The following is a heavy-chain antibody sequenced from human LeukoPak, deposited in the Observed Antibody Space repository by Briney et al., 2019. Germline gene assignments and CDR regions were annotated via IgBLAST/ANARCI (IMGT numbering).Heavy chain of an antibody. D-gene: IGHD5-18*01. J-gene: IGHJ4*02. Sequence: PGRSLRLSCAASGFTFSSYGMHWVRQAPGQGLESAAVLWYDGSNKYYADSVKGRFTISRDNSKNTLYLQMNSLRAEDTAVYYCARGQRGYSYGAFDYWGQGTLVTVSS. V-gene: IGHV3-33*01. CDR3: ARGQRGYSYGAFDY. CDR2: LWYDGSNK. CDR1: GFTFSSYG.